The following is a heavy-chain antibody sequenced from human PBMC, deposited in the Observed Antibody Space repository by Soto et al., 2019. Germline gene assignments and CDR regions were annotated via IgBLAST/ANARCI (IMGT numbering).Heavy chain of an antibody. CDR1: GFAFSSYG. Sequence: PGGSLRLSCAASGFAFSSYGMHWVRQAPGKGLEWVAVISYDGSNKYYADSVKGRFTISRDNSKNTLYLQMNSLRAEDTAVYYCAKDVGIWGQGTLVTVSS. CDR3: AKDVGI. D-gene: IGHD1-26*01. CDR2: ISYDGSNK. V-gene: IGHV3-30*18. J-gene: IGHJ4*02.